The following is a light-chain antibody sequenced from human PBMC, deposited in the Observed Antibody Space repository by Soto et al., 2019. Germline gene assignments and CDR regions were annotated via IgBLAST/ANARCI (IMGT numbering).Light chain of an antibody. CDR2: EVS. Sequence: QSVLTQPPSASGSPGQSVTISCTGTSNDVGGYNFVSWYQQHPGKAPKLMIFEVSKRPSGVPDRFSGSKSGSTASLTVSGLQAEDEADYYCSSYAGNNIYYLFGTGTKVTVL. CDR1: SNDVGGYNF. J-gene: IGLJ1*01. CDR3: SSYAGNNIYYL. V-gene: IGLV2-8*01.